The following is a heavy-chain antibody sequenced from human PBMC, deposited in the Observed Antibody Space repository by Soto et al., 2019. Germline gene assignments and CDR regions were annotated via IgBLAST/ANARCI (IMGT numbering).Heavy chain of an antibody. Sequence: ASVKVSCKASGYTFTSYYMHWVRQAPGQGLEWMGIINPSGGSTSYAQKFQGRVTTTRDTSTSTVYMELSSLRSEDTAVYYCARDHESDSSGYYYRFDPWGQGTLVTVSS. CDR1: GYTFTSYY. V-gene: IGHV1-46*01. CDR3: ARDHESDSSGYYYRFDP. CDR2: INPSGGST. J-gene: IGHJ5*02. D-gene: IGHD3-22*01.